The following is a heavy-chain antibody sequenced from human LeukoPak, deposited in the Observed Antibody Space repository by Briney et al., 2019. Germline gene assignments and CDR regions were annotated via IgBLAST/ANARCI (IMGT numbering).Heavy chain of an antibody. CDR1: GGSISSYY. CDR3: AREDTAMAFDY. D-gene: IGHD5-18*01. J-gene: IGHJ4*02. V-gene: IGHV4-59*01. CDR2: IYYSGST. Sequence: SETLSLTCTVSGGSISSYYWSWIRQPPGRGLEWIGYIYYSGSTNYNPSLKSRVTISVDTSKNQFSLKLSSVTAADTAVYYCAREDTAMAFDYWGQGTLVTVSS.